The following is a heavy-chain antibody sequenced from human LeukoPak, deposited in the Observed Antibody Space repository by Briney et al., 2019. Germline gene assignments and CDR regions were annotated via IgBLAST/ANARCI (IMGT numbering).Heavy chain of an antibody. CDR3: ASVWENWFDP. Sequence: GGSLRLSCAASGFTFSSYSMNWVRQAPGKGLEWVSSISSSSSYIYYADSVKGRFTISRDNAKNSLYLQMNSLRAEGTAVYYCASVWENWFDPWGQGTLVTVSS. J-gene: IGHJ5*02. CDR1: GFTFSSYS. V-gene: IGHV3-21*01. D-gene: IGHD1-26*01. CDR2: ISSSSSYI.